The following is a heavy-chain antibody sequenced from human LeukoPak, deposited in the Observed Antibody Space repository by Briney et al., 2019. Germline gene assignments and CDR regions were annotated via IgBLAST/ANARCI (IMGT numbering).Heavy chain of an antibody. CDR3: AKDRVNWYFDL. V-gene: IGHV3-33*06. Sequence: SGGSLRLCCAATGFTFSSYGMHWVRQAPGKGLEWVAVIWYDGSNKYYADSVKGRFTISRDNSKNTLYLQMNSLRAEDTAVYYCAKDRVNWYFDLWGRGTLVTVSS. D-gene: IGHD3-10*01. J-gene: IGHJ2*01. CDR1: GFTFSSYG. CDR2: IWYDGSNK.